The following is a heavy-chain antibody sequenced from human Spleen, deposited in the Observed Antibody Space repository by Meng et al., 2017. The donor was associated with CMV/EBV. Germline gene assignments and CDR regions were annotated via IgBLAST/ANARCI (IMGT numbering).Heavy chain of an antibody. CDR2: INSDGSST. J-gene: IGHJ5*02. V-gene: IGHV3-74*01. CDR1: GFTFSSYW. CDR3: AKGVYTTGTTGWFDP. Sequence: GGSLRLSCAASGFTFSSYWMHWVRQAPGKGLVWVSRINSDGSSTSYADSVKGRFTISRDNAKNTLYLQMNSLRAEDTAVYYCAKGVYTTGTTGWFDPWGQGTLVTVSS. D-gene: IGHD1-1*01.